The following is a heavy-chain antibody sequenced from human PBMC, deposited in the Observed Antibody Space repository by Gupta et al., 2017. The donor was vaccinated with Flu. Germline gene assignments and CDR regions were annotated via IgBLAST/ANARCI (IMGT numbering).Heavy chain of an antibody. CDR1: GFTFSSYN. CDR3: ARDFTVTTAFAY. V-gene: IGHV3-21*01. Sequence: EVQLVESGGGLVKPGGSLGRTCAASGFTFSSYNMNWVRQAPGKGLEWVSSISSSSSYKYYADSVRGRFTISRDNAKNSLYLQMNSLRAEDTAVYYCARDFTVTTAFAYWGQGTLVTVSS. D-gene: IGHD4-11*01. J-gene: IGHJ4*02. CDR2: ISSSSSYK.